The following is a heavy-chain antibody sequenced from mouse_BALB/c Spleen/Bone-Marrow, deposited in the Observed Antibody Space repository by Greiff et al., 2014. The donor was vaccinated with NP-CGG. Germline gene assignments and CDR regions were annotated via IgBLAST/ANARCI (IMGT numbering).Heavy chain of an antibody. V-gene: IGHV1-69*02. Sequence: QVQLQQPGAELVRPGASVKLSCKASGYTFTSYWINWVKQRPGQGLEWTGNIYPSDSYTNYNQKFKDKATLTVDKSSSTAYMQLSSPTSEDSAVYYCTRVRGYGSRAWFAYWGQGTLVTVSA. CDR3: TRVRGYGSRAWFAY. J-gene: IGHJ3*01. CDR1: GYTFTSYW. D-gene: IGHD1-1*01. CDR2: IYPSDSYT.